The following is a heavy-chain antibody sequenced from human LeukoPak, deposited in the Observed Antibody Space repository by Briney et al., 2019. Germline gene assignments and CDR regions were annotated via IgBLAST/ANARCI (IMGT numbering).Heavy chain of an antibody. CDR1: GYTFTSYG. J-gene: IGHJ5*02. Sequence: ASVKVSCKASGYTFTSYGISWVRQAPGQGLEWMGWISAYNGNTNYAQKLQGRVTMTTDTSTSTAYMELRSLRSDDTAVYYCARERGVVVVPAARYWFDPWGQGTLVTASS. CDR2: ISAYNGNT. CDR3: ARERGVVVVPAARYWFDP. D-gene: IGHD2-2*01. V-gene: IGHV1-18*01.